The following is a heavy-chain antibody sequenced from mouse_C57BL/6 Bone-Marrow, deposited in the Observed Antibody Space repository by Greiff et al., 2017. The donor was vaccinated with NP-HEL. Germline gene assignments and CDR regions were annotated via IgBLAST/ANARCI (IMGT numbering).Heavy chain of an antibody. CDR1: GFTFSDYG. J-gene: IGHJ3*01. Sequence: EVKLVESGGGLVKPGGSLKLSCAASGFTFSDYGMHWVRQAPEKGLEWVAYISSGSSTIYYADTVKGRFTISRDNAKNTLFLQMTSLRSEDAAIYYCTISGYGFAYWGQGTLVTVSA. D-gene: IGHD1-1*01. V-gene: IGHV5-17*01. CDR2: ISSGSSTI. CDR3: TISGYGFAY.